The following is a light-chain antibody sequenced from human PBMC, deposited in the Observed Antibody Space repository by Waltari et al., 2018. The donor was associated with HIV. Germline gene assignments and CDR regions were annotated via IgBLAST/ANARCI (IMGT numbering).Light chain of an antibody. CDR3: CSYAGTYTYV. CDR1: ASDIGYFDY. V-gene: IGLV2-11*01. CDR2: EVF. J-gene: IGLJ1*01. Sequence: QSALTQPRSVFGSPGQSVTISCTGTASDIGYFDYVFWFQQYPGKAPKVIIHEVFQRPSGVPDRFTASKSGITASLTISGLQDEDEADYYCCSYAGTYTYVFGSGTTVTVL.